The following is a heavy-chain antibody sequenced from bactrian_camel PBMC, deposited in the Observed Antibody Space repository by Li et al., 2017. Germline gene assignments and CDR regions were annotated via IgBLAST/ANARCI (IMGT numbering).Heavy chain of an antibody. Sequence: HVQLVESGGGSVQAGGSLRLSRVVSGYTIRADCMGWFRQAPGKEREFVSGIDSVGSTRYRDSVKGRFTISKDGAENTIHLQMDSLKPEDTAMYFCAAAGEAVCSRWAVTDFYSFWG. CDR3: AAAGEAVCSRWAVTDFYSF. CDR1: GYTIRADC. D-gene: IGHD1*01. CDR2: IDSVGST. V-gene: IGHV3S55*01. J-gene: IGHJ4*01.